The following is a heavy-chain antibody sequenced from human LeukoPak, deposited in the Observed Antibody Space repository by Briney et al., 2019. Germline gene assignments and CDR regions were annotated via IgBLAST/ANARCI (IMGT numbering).Heavy chain of an antibody. J-gene: IGHJ6*03. CDR3: ARGPQAPGYCSGGSCYSFYYYYMDV. CDR2: MNPNSGNT. Sequence: ASVKLSCKASGYSFTTYDINWVRQAAGQGLEWVACMNPNSGNTGYAQKFQGRVTMTRNTSISTAYMELSSLRSEDTAVYYCARGPQAPGYCSGGSCYSFYYYYMDVWGKGTTVTVSS. D-gene: IGHD2-15*01. CDR1: GYSFTTYD. V-gene: IGHV1-8*01.